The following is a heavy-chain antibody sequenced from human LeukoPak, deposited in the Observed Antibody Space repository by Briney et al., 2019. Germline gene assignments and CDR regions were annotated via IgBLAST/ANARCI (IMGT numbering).Heavy chain of an antibody. CDR2: MWYDGRNK. CDR1: AFTFSSYG. CDR3: ARDQAHFDY. V-gene: IGHV3-33*01. Sequence: PGGSLRLSCAVSAFTFSSYGMHWVRQAPGKGLEWVAVMWYDGRNKFYADSVKGRFTISRENSKNTLYLQMNSLRTEDTAVYYCARDQAHFDYWGQATLVTVPS. J-gene: IGHJ4*02.